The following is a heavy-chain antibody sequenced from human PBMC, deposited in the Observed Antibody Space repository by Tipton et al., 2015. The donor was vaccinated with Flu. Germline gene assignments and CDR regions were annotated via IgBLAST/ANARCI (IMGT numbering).Heavy chain of an antibody. CDR1: GGSISTHY. CDR2: IYFRGTT. V-gene: IGHV4-59*11. J-gene: IGHJ5*01. D-gene: IGHD4-11*01. Sequence: LRLSCTVSGGSISTHYWNWIRQPPGKGLEWIGYIYFRGTTNYNPSLKNRVAISVDTSKNQFSLKVTSVTAADTAVYYRARRDYSNYVSEPKNWFDSWGQGTLVTVSS. CDR3: ARRDYSNYVSEPKNWFDS.